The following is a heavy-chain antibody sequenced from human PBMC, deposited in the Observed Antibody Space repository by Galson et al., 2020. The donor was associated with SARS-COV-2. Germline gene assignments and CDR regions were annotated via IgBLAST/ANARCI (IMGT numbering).Heavy chain of an antibody. CDR3: ARAEGLYYDSSGYFTEGDYFDY. CDR2: INHSGST. V-gene: IGHV4-34*01. J-gene: IGHJ4*02. D-gene: IGHD3-22*01. CDR1: GGSFSGYY. Sequence: SETLSLTCAVYGGSFSGYYWSWIRQPPGKGLEWIGEINHSGSTNYNPSLKSRVTISVDTSKNQFSLKLSSVTAADTAVYYCARAEGLYYDSSGYFTEGDYFDYWGQGTLVTVSS.